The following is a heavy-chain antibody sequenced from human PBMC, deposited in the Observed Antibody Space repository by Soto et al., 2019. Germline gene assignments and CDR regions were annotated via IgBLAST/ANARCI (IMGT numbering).Heavy chain of an antibody. V-gene: IGHV4-4*07. CDR1: GGSISSYY. CDR2: IYTSGST. D-gene: IGHD6-19*01. Sequence: SETLSLTCTVSGGSISSYYWSWIRQPAGKGLEWIGRIYTSGSTNYNPSHKSRVTMSVDTSKNQFSLKLSSVTAADTAVYYCARDSSFEVAGLLDYWGQGTLVTAPQ. CDR3: ARDSSFEVAGLLDY. J-gene: IGHJ4*02.